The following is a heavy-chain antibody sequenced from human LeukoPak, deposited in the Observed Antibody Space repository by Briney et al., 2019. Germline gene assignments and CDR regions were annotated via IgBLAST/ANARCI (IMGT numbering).Heavy chain of an antibody. CDR2: ISYDGSNK. CDR1: GFTFSSYA. CDR3: ARPQGEYGGNSFDY. Sequence: GGSLRLSCAASGFTFSSYAMHWVRQAPGKGLEWVAVISYDGSNKYYADSVKGRFTISRDNSKNTLYLQMNSLRAEDTVVYYCARPQGEYGGNSFDYWGQGTLVTVSS. J-gene: IGHJ4*02. D-gene: IGHD4-23*01. V-gene: IGHV3-30-3*01.